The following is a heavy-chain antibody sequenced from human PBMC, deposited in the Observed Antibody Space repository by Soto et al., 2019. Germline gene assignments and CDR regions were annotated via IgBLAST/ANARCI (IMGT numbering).Heavy chain of an antibody. CDR3: AKDRVTMIVVYGMDV. Sequence: PGGSLRLSCAAAGFTFSSYAMSWVRQAPGKGLEWVSAISGSGGSTYYADSVKGRFTISRDNSKNTLYPQMNSLRAEDTAVYYCAKDRVTMIVVYGMDVWGQGTTVTVSS. J-gene: IGHJ6*02. CDR1: GFTFSSYA. CDR2: ISGSGGST. D-gene: IGHD3-22*01. V-gene: IGHV3-23*01.